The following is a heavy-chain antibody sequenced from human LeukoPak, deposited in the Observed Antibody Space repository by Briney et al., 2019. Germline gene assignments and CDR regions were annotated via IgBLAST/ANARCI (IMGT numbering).Heavy chain of an antibody. V-gene: IGHV4-4*02. J-gene: IGHJ4*02. CDR1: GGSISSSNW. Sequence: SETLSLTCAVSGGSISSSNWWSWVRQPPGKGLEWIGEIYHSGSTNYNPSLKSRVTISVDKSKNQFSLKLSSVTAADTAVYYCARYSDSSGYYYRSMFDYWGQGTLVTVSS. D-gene: IGHD3-22*01. CDR3: ARYSDSSGYYYRSMFDY. CDR2: IYHSGST.